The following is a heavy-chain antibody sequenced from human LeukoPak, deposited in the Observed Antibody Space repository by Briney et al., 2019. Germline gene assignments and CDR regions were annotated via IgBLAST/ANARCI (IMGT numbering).Heavy chain of an antibody. V-gene: IGHV3-21*01. CDR1: GFTFSSYS. CDR3: ATSRVFDY. CDR2: ISSSSSYI. Sequence: GGSLRLSCAASGFTFSSYSMNWVRQAPGKGLEWVSSISSSSSYIYYADSMKGRFTMSRDNAKKTLYLEMNSLRMEDTAIYYCATSRVFDYWGQGTLVTVSS. J-gene: IGHJ4*02.